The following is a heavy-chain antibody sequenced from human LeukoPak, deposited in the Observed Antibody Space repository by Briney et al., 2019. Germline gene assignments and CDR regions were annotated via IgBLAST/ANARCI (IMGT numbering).Heavy chain of an antibody. D-gene: IGHD2-15*01. V-gene: IGHV3-23*01. CDR1: GFTFSSYA. CDR3: AKAPGGYCSGGSCYLDY. CDR2: ISGSGGST. J-gene: IGHJ4*02. Sequence: GGSLRLSCAASGFTFSSYAMSWVRQAPGKGLERVSAISGSGGSTYYADSVKGRFTISRDNSKNTLYLQMNSLRAEDTAVYYCAKAPGGYCSGGSCYLDYWGQGTLVSVSS.